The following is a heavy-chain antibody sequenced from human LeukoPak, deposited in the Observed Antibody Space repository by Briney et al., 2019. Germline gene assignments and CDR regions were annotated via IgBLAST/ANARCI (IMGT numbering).Heavy chain of an antibody. Sequence: PGGSLRLSCAASGFTFSSYSMNWVRQAPGKGLEWVSYISSSSSTIYYADSVKGRFTISRDNAKNSLYLQMNSLRAEDTAVYYCARGPSADSSGWYGRGMYYYWGQGTLVTVSS. V-gene: IGHV3-48*01. CDR1: GFTFSSYS. J-gene: IGHJ4*02. D-gene: IGHD6-19*01. CDR3: ARGPSADSSGWYGRGMYYY. CDR2: ISSSSSTI.